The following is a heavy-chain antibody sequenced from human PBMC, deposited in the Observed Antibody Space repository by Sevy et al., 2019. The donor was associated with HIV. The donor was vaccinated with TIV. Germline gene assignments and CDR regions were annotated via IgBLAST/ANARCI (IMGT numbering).Heavy chain of an antibody. D-gene: IGHD2-15*01. J-gene: IGHJ5*02. Sequence: ASVKVSCKVSGYTFNTYRIHWVRQAPGQGLEWMGWISPHNGDTNYTQRLQGRVTMLTDTSSSTAYMELKSLRSDDTAVYYCARAYCSGGRCYSLASWAQGTLVTVSS. CDR1: GYTFNTYR. CDR2: ISPHNGDT. CDR3: ARAYCSGGRCYSLAS. V-gene: IGHV1-18*01.